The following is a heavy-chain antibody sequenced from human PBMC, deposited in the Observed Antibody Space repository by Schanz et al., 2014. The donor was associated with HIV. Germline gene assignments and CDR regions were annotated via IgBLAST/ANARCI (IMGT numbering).Heavy chain of an antibody. V-gene: IGHV3-23*04. CDR1: GFTFSSYA. CDR2: ISGSGDDF. J-gene: IGHJ4*02. CDR3: AKAWTTGGGDFYDF. Sequence: VQLVESGGGVVQPGRSLRLSCAASGFTFSSYAMHWVRQAPGKGLEWVSAISGSGDDFYYAASMVGRFVISRDNSKNTVYLQINNLRAEDTALYYCAKAWTTGGGDFYDFWGQGTLVTVSP. D-gene: IGHD2-8*02.